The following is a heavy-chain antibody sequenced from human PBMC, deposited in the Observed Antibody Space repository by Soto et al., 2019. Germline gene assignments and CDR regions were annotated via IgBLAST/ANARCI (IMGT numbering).Heavy chain of an antibody. CDR1: GGTFSSYA. CDR3: VRVLVPAAISWKNYYYGMDV. V-gene: IGHV1-69*12. CDR2: IIPIFGTA. J-gene: IGHJ6*02. D-gene: IGHD2-2*02. Sequence: QVQLVQSGAEVKKPGSSVKVSCKASGGTFSSYAISWVRQAPGQGLEWMGGIIPIFGTANYAQKFQGRVTITADESTSTAYMELSSLRSEDTAVYYCVRVLVPAAISWKNYYYGMDVWGQGTTVTVSS.